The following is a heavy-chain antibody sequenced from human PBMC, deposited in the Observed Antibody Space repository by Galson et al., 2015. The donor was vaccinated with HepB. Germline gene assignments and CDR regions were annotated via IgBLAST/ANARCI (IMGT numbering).Heavy chain of an antibody. J-gene: IGHJ6*02. CDR2: IDPSDSYT. Sequence: QSGAEVKKPGESLRISCKGSGYSFTSYWISWVRQMPGKGLEWMGRIDPSDSYTNYSPSFQGHVTISADKSISTAYLQWSSLKASDTAMYYCARRVREVAGTKYYYYGMDVWGQGTTVTVSS. CDR3: ARRVREVAGTKYYYYGMDV. V-gene: IGHV5-10-1*01. D-gene: IGHD6-19*01. CDR1: GYSFTSYW.